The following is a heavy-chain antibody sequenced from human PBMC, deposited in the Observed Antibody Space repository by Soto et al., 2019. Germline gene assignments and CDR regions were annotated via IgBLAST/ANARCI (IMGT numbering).Heavy chain of an antibody. CDR3: ARDLGSSSPGDWFDP. CDR1: GGTFSSYA. CDR2: IITIVGTA. V-gene: IGHV1-69*01. Sequence: QVQLVQSGAEVKKPGSSVKVSCKASGGTFSSYAISWVRQAPGQGLEWMGGIITIVGTANYAQKFQGRVTITADESTNTDYMELSSLRSEDTAVYYCARDLGSSSPGDWFDPWGQGTLVTVSS. D-gene: IGHD6-6*01. J-gene: IGHJ5*02.